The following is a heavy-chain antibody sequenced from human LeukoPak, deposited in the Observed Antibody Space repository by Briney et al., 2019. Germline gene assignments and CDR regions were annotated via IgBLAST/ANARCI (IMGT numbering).Heavy chain of an antibody. V-gene: IGHV3-23*01. J-gene: IGHJ4*02. CDR1: GFTFSGYA. D-gene: IGHD6-19*01. CDR2: ISGSGGST. CDR3: AKDFISGWYRDLGY. Sequence: GGSLRLSCAASGFTFSGYAMSWVRQAPGKGLEWVSAISGSGGSTYYADSVKGRFIISRDNSRDTLYLQMNSLRVEDTAVYYCAKDFISGWYRDLGYWGQGTLVTFSS.